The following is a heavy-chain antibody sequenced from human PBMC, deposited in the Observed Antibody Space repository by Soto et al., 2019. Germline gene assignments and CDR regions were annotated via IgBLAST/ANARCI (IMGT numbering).Heavy chain of an antibody. CDR1: GYSFTSYW. CDR2: IDPSDSYT. Sequence: GESLKISCKGSGYSFTSYWISWVRQMPGKGLEWMGRIDPSDSYTNYSPSFQGHVTISADKSISTAYLQWSSLKASDTAMYYCARHTRYGLQGNWYSGHFRHWGQGTLVTVSS. J-gene: IGHJ1*01. D-gene: IGHD6-13*01. CDR3: ARHTRYGLQGNWYSGHFRH. V-gene: IGHV5-10-1*01.